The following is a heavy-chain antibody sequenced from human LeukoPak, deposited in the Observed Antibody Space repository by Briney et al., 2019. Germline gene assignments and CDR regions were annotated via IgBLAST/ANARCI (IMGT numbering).Heavy chain of an antibody. CDR3: ARHERGAENLDY. CDR1: GASISTYY. J-gene: IGHJ4*02. V-gene: IGHV4-59*08. D-gene: IGHD1-1*01. CDR2: VTYSGRT. Sequence: SETLSLTCTVSGASISTYYWSWIRQPPGKGLECIGYVTYSGRTNHNASLKSRVTISADTSKNQFSLKLTSVTAADTAVYYCARHERGAENLDYWGQGTLVTVSS.